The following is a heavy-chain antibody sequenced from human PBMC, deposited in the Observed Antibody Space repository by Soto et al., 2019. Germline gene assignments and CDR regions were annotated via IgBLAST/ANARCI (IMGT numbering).Heavy chain of an antibody. J-gene: IGHJ5*02. Sequence: SVKVSCKASGGTFSTYGISWVRQAPGQGLEWMGGITAIFGAANYAPKFQGRVTITADESTSTAYMELNSLRSEDSAVYYCARSEAVRGEAGTTVVGPNNWLDPWGQGTLVTVSS. CDR2: ITAIFGAA. CDR3: ARSEAVRGEAGTTVVGPNNWLDP. D-gene: IGHD1-7*01. CDR1: GGTFSTYG. V-gene: IGHV1-69*13.